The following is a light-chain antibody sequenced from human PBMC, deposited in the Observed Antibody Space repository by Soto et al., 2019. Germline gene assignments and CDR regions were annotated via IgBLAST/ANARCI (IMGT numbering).Light chain of an antibody. V-gene: IGKV3-20*01. CDR1: QSISSSF. CDR3: QQYDNSPIT. CDR2: GAS. Sequence: EIVLTQSPGILSLSPGERASLSCGASQSISSSFLAWYQQKPGQAPRLLIYGASSRATGIPDTFSGPGSETDFTLTISRLEPEDFAVYYCQQYDNSPITFGQGTRLEIK. J-gene: IGKJ5*01.